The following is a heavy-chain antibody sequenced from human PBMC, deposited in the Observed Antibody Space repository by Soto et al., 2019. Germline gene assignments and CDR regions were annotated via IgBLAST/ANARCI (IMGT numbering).Heavy chain of an antibody. V-gene: IGHV2-5*01. CDR3: AHRREGYCSGGSCLPVDY. J-gene: IGHJ4*02. Sequence: QITLKESGPTLVKPTQTLTLTCTFSGFSLSTSGVGVGWIRQPPGKALEWLALIYWNDDKRYSPSLKSRLTITKDTSKNQVVLTMTNMDPVDTDTYYCAHRREGYCSGGSCLPVDYWGQGTLVTVSS. D-gene: IGHD2-15*01. CDR2: IYWNDDK. CDR1: GFSLSTSGVG.